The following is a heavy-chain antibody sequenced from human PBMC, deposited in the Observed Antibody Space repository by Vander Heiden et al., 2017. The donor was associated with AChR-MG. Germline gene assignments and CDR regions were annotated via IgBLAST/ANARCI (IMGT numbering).Heavy chain of an antibody. CDR2: IAYDGSNK. Sequence: QVQLVESGGGVVQPGRSLRLSCAASGFTFSSYGMHWVRQAPGKGLEWVAVIAYDGSNKYYADSVKGRFTISRDNSKNTLYLQMNSLRAEDTAVYYCAKDAGRGPIAARPQDAFDIWGQGTMVTVSS. CDR3: AKDAGRGPIAARPQDAFDI. CDR1: GFTFSSYG. J-gene: IGHJ3*02. D-gene: IGHD6-6*01. V-gene: IGHV3-30*18.